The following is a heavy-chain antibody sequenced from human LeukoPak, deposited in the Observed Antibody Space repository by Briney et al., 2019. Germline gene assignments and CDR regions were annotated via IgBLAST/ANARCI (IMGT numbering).Heavy chain of an antibody. D-gene: IGHD6-6*01. CDR3: VRDHSSSSFDY. V-gene: IGHV3-7*01. J-gene: IGHJ4*02. CDR2: IKQDGSEK. CDR1: GFTFTSYW. Sequence: GGSLRLSCAASGFTFTSYWMSWVRQESGKGLEGVANIKQDGSEKYYVDSVEGRFTISRDNAKNSLYLQMNSLRAEDTAVYYCVRDHSSSSFDYWGQGTLVTVSS.